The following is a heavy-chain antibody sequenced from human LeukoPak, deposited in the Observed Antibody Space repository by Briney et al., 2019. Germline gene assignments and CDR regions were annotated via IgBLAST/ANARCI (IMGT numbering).Heavy chain of an antibody. CDR1: GGSISSYY. CDR3: ARHGSYYYFDY. J-gene: IGHJ4*02. Sequence: PSETLSLTCTVSGGSISSYYWSRIRQPPGKGLEWIGYIYYSGSTNYNPSLKSRVTISVDTSKNQFSLKLSSVTAADTAVYYCARHGSYYYFDYWGQGTLVTVSS. V-gene: IGHV4-59*08. CDR2: IYYSGST. D-gene: IGHD1-26*01.